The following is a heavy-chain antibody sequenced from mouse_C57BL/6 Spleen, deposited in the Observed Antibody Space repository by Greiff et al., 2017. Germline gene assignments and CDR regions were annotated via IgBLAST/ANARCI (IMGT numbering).Heavy chain of an antibody. CDR2: ISDGGSYT. Sequence: EVQGVESGGGLVKPGGSLKLSCAASGFTFSSYAMSWVRQTPEKRLEWVATISDGGSYTYYPDNVKGRFTISRDNAKNNLYLQMSHLKSEDTAMYYCASPHSSGYPYYAMDYWGQGTSVPVSS. D-gene: IGHD3-2*02. J-gene: IGHJ4*01. V-gene: IGHV5-4*01. CDR3: ASPHSSGYPYYAMDY. CDR1: GFTFSSYA.